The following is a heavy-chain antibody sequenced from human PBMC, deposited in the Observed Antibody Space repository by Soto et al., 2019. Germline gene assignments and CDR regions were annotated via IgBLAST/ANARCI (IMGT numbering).Heavy chain of an antibody. J-gene: IGHJ4*02. CDR1: GFSLTTGGMI. CDR3: AHSVRSRYCGGDCYSSNFDY. Sequence: GSGPTLVNPTQTLTLTCSLSGFSLTTGGMIVSWIRQPPGKALEWLALIDWNDDKHYSPSLKSRLTITKDTSKNQVVLTMTNMDPVDTATYYCAHSVRSRYCGGDCYSSNFDYWGQGTLVTVSS. CDR2: IDWNDDK. V-gene: IGHV2-5*08. D-gene: IGHD2-21*02.